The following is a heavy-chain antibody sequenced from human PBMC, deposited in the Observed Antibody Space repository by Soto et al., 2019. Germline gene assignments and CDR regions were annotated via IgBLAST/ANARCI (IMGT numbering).Heavy chain of an antibody. CDR1: GFTFSSYG. J-gene: IGHJ6*02. CDR3: AREGGYYDFWSGYWDYYYYGMAV. Sequence: GGSLRLSCAASGFTFSSYGMHWVRQAPGKGLEWVAVIWYDGSNKYYADSVKGRFTISRDNSKNTLYLQMNSLRAEDTAVYYCAREGGYYDFWSGYWDYYYYGMAVWGQGTTVTVSS. V-gene: IGHV3-33*01. CDR2: IWYDGSNK. D-gene: IGHD3-3*01.